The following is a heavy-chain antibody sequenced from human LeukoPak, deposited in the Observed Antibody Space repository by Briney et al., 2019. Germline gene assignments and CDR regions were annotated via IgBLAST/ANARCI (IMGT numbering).Heavy chain of an antibody. D-gene: IGHD2-15*01. Sequence: GGSLRLSCAASGFSFSSYTMNWVRQAPGKGLEWTSYISSGSSTIYYADSVKGRFTISRDNAKNSLYLQMNSLRAEDTAVYYCASGYCSGGSCYNLDSWGQGTLVTVSS. V-gene: IGHV3-48*01. J-gene: IGHJ4*02. CDR3: ASGYCSGGSCYNLDS. CDR2: ISSGSSTI. CDR1: GFSFSSYT.